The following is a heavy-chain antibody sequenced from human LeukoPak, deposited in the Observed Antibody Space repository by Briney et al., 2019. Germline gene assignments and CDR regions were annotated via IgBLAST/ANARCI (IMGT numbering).Heavy chain of an antibody. CDR3: ARAPSEIGGYYPEYFRH. CDR1: GFTFSSYW. J-gene: IGHJ1*01. D-gene: IGHD3-22*01. V-gene: IGHV3-74*01. Sequence: GGSLRLSCAVSGFTFSSYWMHWVRQAPGKGLVWVSRIKSDGSTNYADAVKGRFTISRDNAKNTLSLQMNSLRAEDTGVYYCARAPSEIGGYYPEYFRHWGQGTLVTVSS. CDR2: IKSDGST.